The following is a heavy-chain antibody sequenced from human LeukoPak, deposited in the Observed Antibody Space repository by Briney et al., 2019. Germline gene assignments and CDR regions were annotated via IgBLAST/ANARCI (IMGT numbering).Heavy chain of an antibody. J-gene: IGHJ4*02. CDR3: ARDRSGEGADSSGPNQLDY. D-gene: IGHD3-22*01. CDR1: GYTFTSYG. V-gene: IGHV1-18*01. CDR2: ISAYNGNT. Sequence: GASVKVSCKASGYTFTSYGISRVRQAPGQGLEWMGWISAYNGNTNYAQKLQGRVTMTRDMSTSTVYMELSSLRSEDTAVYYCARDRSGEGADSSGPNQLDYWGQGTLVTVSS.